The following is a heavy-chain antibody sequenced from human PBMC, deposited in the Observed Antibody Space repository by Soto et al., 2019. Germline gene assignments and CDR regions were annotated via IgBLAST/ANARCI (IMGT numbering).Heavy chain of an antibody. CDR1: GFTFDDYA. D-gene: IGHD3-9*01. CDR2: ISWNSGSI. J-gene: IGHJ3*02. Sequence: GGYLRLSCAASGFTFDDYAMHWVRQAPGKGLEWVSGISWNSGSIGYADSVKGRFTISRDNAKNSLYLQMNSLRAEDTALYYCAKDLSVSYFGAFDIWGQGTMVTVSS. CDR3: AKDLSVSYFGAFDI. V-gene: IGHV3-9*01.